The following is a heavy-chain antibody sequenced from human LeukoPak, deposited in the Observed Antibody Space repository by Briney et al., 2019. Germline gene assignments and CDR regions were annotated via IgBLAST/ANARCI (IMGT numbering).Heavy chain of an antibody. V-gene: IGHV3-74*01. D-gene: IGHD2-2*01. Sequence: TGGSLRLSCAASGNYWMHWVRQAPGKGLVWVSHINSDGSWTSYADSVKGRFTISRDNSKNILYMQMNSLRAEDTAVYHCVKQVGSSNYNPFDYWGQGTRVTVSS. CDR1: GNYW. CDR2: INSDGSWT. J-gene: IGHJ4*02. CDR3: VKQVGSSNYNPFDY.